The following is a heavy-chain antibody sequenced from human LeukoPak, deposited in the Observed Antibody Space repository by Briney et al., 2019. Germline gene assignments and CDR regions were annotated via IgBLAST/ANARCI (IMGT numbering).Heavy chain of an antibody. Sequence: SRTLSHTFAISGDSVSSNSAAWHWIRQSPSRGLEWLGRTYYRSNWNYDYAISVQSRITINPDTSKNQFSLHLNSVTPEDTAVYYCALGGYFSTWYWGQGTLVTVSS. CDR3: ALGGYFSTWY. D-gene: IGHD6-13*01. CDR1: GDSVSSNSAA. V-gene: IGHV6-1*01. CDR2: TYYRSNWNY. J-gene: IGHJ4*02.